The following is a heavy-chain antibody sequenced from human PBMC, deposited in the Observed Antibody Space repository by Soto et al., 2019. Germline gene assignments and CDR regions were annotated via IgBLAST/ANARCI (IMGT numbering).Heavy chain of an antibody. V-gene: IGHV4-59*01. D-gene: IGHD1-26*01. J-gene: IGHJ4*02. CDR1: GGSISSYY. Sequence: SETLSLTCTVSGGSISSYYWSWIRQPPGKGLEWIGYIYYSGSTNYNPSLKSRVTISVDTSKNQFSLKLSSVTAADTAVYYCAGAIVGATFDYWGQGTLVTAPQ. CDR2: IYYSGST. CDR3: AGAIVGATFDY.